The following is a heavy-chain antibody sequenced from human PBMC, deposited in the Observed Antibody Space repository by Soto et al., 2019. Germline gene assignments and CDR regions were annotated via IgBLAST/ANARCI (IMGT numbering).Heavy chain of an antibody. CDR2: ISYDGSNK. V-gene: IGHV3-30*18. Sequence: QVQLVESGGGLVKPGGSLRLSCAASGFTFSDYYMSWIRQAPGKGLEWVAVISYDGSNKYYADSMKGRFTISRDNSKNTLYLQMNSLRAEDTAVYYCAKDRPRYCSGGSCYSVDYWGQGTLITVSS. D-gene: IGHD2-15*01. J-gene: IGHJ4*02. CDR1: GFTFSDYY. CDR3: AKDRPRYCSGGSCYSVDY.